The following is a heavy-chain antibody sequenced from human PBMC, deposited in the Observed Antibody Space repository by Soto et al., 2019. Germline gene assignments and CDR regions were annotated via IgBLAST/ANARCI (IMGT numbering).Heavy chain of an antibody. V-gene: IGHV3-21*01. CDR3: ARVVGQLVYYYGMDV. Sequence: GGSLRLSCAASGFTFSSYSMNWVRQAPGKGLEWVSSISSSSSYIYYADSVKGRFTISRDNAKNSLYLQMNSLRAEDTAVYYCARVVGQLVYYYGMDVWGQGTTVTVSS. CDR2: ISSSSSYI. D-gene: IGHD6-6*01. CDR1: GFTFSSYS. J-gene: IGHJ6*02.